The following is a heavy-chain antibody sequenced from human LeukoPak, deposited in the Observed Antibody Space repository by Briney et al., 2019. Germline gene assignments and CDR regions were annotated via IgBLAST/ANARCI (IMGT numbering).Heavy chain of an antibody. J-gene: IGHJ4*02. D-gene: IGHD1-26*01. CDR3: ARVEWELPYYYFDY. Sequence: PSETLSLTCTVSGGSISSSSYYWGWIRQPPGKGLEWIGSIYYSGSTYYNPSLKSRVTISVDKSKNQFSLKLSSVTAADTAVYYCARVEWELPYYYFDYWGQGTLVTVSS. CDR1: GGSISSSSYY. V-gene: IGHV4-39*07. CDR2: IYYSGST.